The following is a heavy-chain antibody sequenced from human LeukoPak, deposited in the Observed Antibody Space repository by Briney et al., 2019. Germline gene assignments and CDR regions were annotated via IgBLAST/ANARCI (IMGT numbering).Heavy chain of an antibody. J-gene: IGHJ4*02. CDR2: IYHSGST. CDR1: GGSISSGGYY. Sequence: SQTLSLTCTVSGGSISSGGYYWSWIRQPPGKGLEWIGYIYHSGSTYYNPSLKSRVTISVDRSKNQFSLKLSSVTAADTAVYYCARDAIKATNPGYWGQGTLVTVSS. V-gene: IGHV4-30-2*01. CDR3: ARDAIKATNPGY. D-gene: IGHD5-12*01.